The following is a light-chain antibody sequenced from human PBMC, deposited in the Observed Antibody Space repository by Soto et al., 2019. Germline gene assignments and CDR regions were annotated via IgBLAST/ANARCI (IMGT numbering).Light chain of an antibody. CDR2: GAS. CDR1: QGIYTY. V-gene: IGKV3-15*01. J-gene: IGKJ4*01. Sequence: EIVMTQSPATLSVSPGERATLSCRASQGIYTYLAWYQQKPGQAPRLLIYGASTRATGIPARFSGSGPGTEFTLTISSLQSEDFGVYYCQQYSIWPPLTFGGGTKVEIK. CDR3: QQYSIWPPLT.